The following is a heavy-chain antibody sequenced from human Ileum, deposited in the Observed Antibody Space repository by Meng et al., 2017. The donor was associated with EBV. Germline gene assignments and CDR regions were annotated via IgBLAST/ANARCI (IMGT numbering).Heavy chain of an antibody. CDR2: CSGGT. CDR3: AIYAVGGSGQGY. Sequence: QGPLQDAGPGLVKPSQTLSLPCAVSGVSISSGVYHWSWIRQPPGKGLEWIGCSGGTYYNPSLKSRLTISVDTSKNQFSLKLDSATAADTAVYYCAIYAVGGSGQGYWGQGTLVTVSS. D-gene: IGHD1-26*01. J-gene: IGHJ4*02. V-gene: IGHV4-30-4*01. CDR1: GVSISSGVYH.